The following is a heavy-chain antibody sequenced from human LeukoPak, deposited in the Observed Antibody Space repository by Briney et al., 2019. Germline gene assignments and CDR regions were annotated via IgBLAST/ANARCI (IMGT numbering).Heavy chain of an antibody. J-gene: IGHJ3*02. CDR3: ARVSIQTDAFDI. V-gene: IGHV4-39*07. D-gene: IGHD5-18*01. CDR1: GGSISSSSYY. CDR2: IYYSGST. Sequence: PSETLSLTCTVSGGSISSSSYYWGWIRQPPGKGLEWIGSIYYSGSTYYNPSLKSRVTISVDTSKNQFSLKLSSVTAADTAVCYCARVSIQTDAFDIWGQGTMVTVSS.